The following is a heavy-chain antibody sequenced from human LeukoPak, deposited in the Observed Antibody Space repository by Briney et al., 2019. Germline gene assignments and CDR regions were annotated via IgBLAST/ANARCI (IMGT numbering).Heavy chain of an antibody. D-gene: IGHD2-2*01. J-gene: IGHJ6*03. CDR1: GFTFSSYG. CDR3: ARGISTSPYYYYYYMDV. Sequence: GGSLRLSCAASGFTFSSYGMHWVRQAPGKGLEWVAVISYDGSNKYYADSVKGRFTISRDNSKNTLYLQMNSLRAEDTAVYYCARGISTSPYYYYYYMDVWGKGTTVTVSS. V-gene: IGHV3-30*19. CDR2: ISYDGSNK.